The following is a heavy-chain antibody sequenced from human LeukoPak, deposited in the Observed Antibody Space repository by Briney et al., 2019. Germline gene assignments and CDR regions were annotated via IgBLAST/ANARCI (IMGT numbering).Heavy chain of an antibody. CDR1: GFTFSSYA. Sequence: GGSLSLSCAASGFTFSSYAMSWVRQAPGKGLEWVSLISGRGGSTYYADSVKGQFTVSRDNSKNTLYLQMNSLRAEDTAVYYCAKDLSNYYDSSRAFDIWGQGTMVTVSS. V-gene: IGHV3-23*01. CDR2: ISGRGGST. CDR3: AKDLSNYYDSSRAFDI. J-gene: IGHJ3*02. D-gene: IGHD3-22*01.